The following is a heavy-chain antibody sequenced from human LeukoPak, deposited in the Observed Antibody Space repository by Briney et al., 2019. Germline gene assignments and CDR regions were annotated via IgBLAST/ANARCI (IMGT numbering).Heavy chain of an antibody. CDR2: IPYDGSRA. CDR1: GFTFGGYG. J-gene: IGHJ4*02. D-gene: IGHD3-16*01. V-gene: IGHV3-33*01. Sequence: GRSLRFYCAGYGFTFGGYGMHWFRQTPGKGLKGGGVIPYDGSRAFSADSVKGRFTISRDNSKNAMSVQMDDLRAEDTAVYYCTRYDNDHFDYWGQGTLVTVSS. CDR3: TRYDNDHFDY.